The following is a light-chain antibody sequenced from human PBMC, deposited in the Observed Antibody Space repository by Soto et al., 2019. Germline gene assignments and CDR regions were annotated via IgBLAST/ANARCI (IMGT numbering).Light chain of an antibody. CDR3: SAIATSVSVV. J-gene: IGLJ2*01. V-gene: IGLV2-14*03. CDR2: DVT. CDR1: GSDIASHNC. Sequence: QSALTQPASVSGSPGQSITISCTGIGSDIASHNCVSWYQQNPGKAPKLVISDVTNRPSGVSNRFSGSKSGNKASLTLSGLQAEDEADYYCSAIATSVSVVFGAGTKLTVL.